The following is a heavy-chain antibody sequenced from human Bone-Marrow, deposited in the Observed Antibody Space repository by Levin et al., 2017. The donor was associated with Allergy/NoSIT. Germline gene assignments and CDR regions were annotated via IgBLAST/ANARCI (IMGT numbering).Heavy chain of an antibody. CDR3: TRLSLTMVRGVNYYYYMDV. CDR2: IRSKANSYAT. CDR1: GFTFSGSA. J-gene: IGHJ6*03. V-gene: IGHV3-73*01. D-gene: IGHD3-10*01. Sequence: GESLKISCAASGFTFSGSAMHWVRQASGKGLEWVGRIRSKANSYATAYAASVKGRFTISRDDSKNTAYLQMNSLKTEDTAVYYCTRLSLTMVRGVNYYYYMDVWGKGTTVTVSS.